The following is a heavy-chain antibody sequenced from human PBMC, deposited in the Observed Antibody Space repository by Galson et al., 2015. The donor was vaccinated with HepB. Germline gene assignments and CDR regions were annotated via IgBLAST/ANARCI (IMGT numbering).Heavy chain of an antibody. Sequence: SLRLSCAASGFTFSSYNMNWVRQAPGKGLEWISFISATGTTIYYADSVKDRFTLSRDNAKTSLYLQMDSLGAEDTALYYCVREAVAIFGVGNRFDPWGQGTLVTVSS. V-gene: IGHV3-48*03. J-gene: IGHJ5*02. CDR3: VREAVAIFGVGNRFDP. D-gene: IGHD3-3*01. CDR1: GFTFSSYN. CDR2: ISATGTTI.